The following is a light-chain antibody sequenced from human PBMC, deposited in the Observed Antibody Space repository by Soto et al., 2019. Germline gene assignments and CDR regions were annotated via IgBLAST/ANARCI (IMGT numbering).Light chain of an antibody. CDR1: SSNIGAGYD. CDR3: QSYDSSLSGAFV. CDR2: GNI. J-gene: IGLJ1*01. Sequence: QSVLTQPPSVSGAPGQRVTISCTGSSSNIGAGYDVHWYQLLPGTAPKLLIYGNINRPSGVPDRFSGSKSGTSASLAITGLQAEDEADYYCQSYDSSLSGAFVFGTGTKLTVL. V-gene: IGLV1-40*01.